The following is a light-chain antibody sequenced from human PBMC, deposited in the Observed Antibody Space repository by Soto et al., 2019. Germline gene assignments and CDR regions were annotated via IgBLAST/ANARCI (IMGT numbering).Light chain of an antibody. CDR1: QSISNNH. V-gene: IGKV3-20*01. CDR3: EYYGISIT. CDR2: GTS. J-gene: IGKJ4*01. Sequence: DIMLTQYPGTLSLSPGERVTLSCRASQSISNNHLAWSQQKHGQAPRXLIHGTSNRATGIPDRFSGSGSGTDFTLTFSRLEPEDFAVYYWEYYGISITFGGGNKVDIK.